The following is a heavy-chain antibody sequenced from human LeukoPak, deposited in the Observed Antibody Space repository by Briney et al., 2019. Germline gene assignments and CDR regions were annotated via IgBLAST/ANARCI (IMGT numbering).Heavy chain of an antibody. CDR2: TYYRSKWYN. V-gene: IGHV6-1*01. CDR1: GDSVSSNSAA. J-gene: IGHJ6*02. CDR3: LMTTFNYYYYGMDV. D-gene: IGHD4-11*01. Sequence: SQTLSLTCAISGDSVSSNSAAWNWIRQSPSRGLEWLGRTYYRSKWYNDYAVSVKSRITINPDTSKNQFSLQLNSVTPEDTAVYYCLMTTFNYYYYGMDVWGQGTTVTVSS.